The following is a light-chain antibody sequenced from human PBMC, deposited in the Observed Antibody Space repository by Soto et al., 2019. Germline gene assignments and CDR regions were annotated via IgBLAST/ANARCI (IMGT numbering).Light chain of an antibody. Sequence: QSVLTQPASVSGSPGQSITISCTGTSSDVGSYNLVSWYQQHPGKAPKLMIYEVSKRPSGVSNRFSGSKSGNTASLTISGLQAEDEADYYCCSYAGSSVGFGGGTQLTVL. CDR2: EVS. CDR3: CSYAGSSVG. CDR1: SSDVGSYNL. J-gene: IGLJ3*02. V-gene: IGLV2-23*02.